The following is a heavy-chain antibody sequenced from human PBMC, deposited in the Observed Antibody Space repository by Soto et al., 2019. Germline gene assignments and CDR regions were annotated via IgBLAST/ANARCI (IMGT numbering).Heavy chain of an antibody. J-gene: IGHJ6*02. CDR1: GGSISSYY. CDR3: ARQGHSSGVYYYYGMDV. D-gene: IGHD6-19*01. Sequence: SETLSLTCTVSGGSISSYYWSWIRQPAGKGLEWIGRIYTSGSTNYNPSLKSRVTMSVDTSKNQFSLKLSSVTAADTAVYYCARQGHSSGVYYYYGMDVWGQGTTVTVSS. V-gene: IGHV4-4*07. CDR2: IYTSGST.